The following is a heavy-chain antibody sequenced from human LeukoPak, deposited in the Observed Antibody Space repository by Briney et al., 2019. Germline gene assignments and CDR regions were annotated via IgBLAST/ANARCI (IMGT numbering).Heavy chain of an antibody. CDR2: ITGSGGNT. J-gene: IGHJ4*02. V-gene: IGHV3-23*01. D-gene: IGHD6-13*01. CDR1: GFTFSSYA. CDR3: AMGPVSGSSSWYGFDY. Sequence: GGSLRLSCAGSGFTFSSYAMSWVRQAPGKGLEWVSDITGSGGNTYYADSVKGRFTISRDNSKNTLYLQMNSLRAEDTAVYYCAMGPVSGSSSWYGFDYWGQGTLVTVSS.